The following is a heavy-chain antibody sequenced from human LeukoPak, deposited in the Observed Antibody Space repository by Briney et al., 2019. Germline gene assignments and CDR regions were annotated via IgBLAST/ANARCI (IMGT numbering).Heavy chain of an antibody. CDR1: GFTFSSYW. CDR2: INRGESST. J-gene: IGHJ4*02. V-gene: IGHV3-74*01. CDR3: SRALEY. Sequence: AGGPLRLSCAASGFTFSSYWMPWVRQAPGKGLVWVSYINRGESSTRYADSVKGRFIISRDNTKNTLYLQMNSLRVEDTAVYYCSRALEYWGQGTLVTVSS.